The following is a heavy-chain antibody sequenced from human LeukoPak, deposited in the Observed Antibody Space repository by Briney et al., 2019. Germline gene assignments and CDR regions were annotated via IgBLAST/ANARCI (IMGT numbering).Heavy chain of an antibody. CDR2: IYTSGST. V-gene: IGHV4-4*07. Sequence: SETLSLTCTVSGGSISSYYWSWIRQPAGKGLEWIGRIYTSGSTNYNPSLKSRVTMSVDTSKNQFSLKLSSVTAADTAVYYCARVGYSSSQWVNYFDYWGQGTLVTVSS. CDR3: ARVGYSSSQWVNYFDY. D-gene: IGHD6-13*01. CDR1: GGSISSYY. J-gene: IGHJ4*02.